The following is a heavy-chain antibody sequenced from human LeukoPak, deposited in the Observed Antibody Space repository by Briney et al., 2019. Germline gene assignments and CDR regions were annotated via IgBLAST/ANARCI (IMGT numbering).Heavy chain of an antibody. Sequence: ASVKVSCKASGYTFTSYGISWVRQAPGQGLEWMGWISAYNGNTDYAQKLQGRVTMTTDTSTSTAYMELRSLRSDDTAVYYCARERTPLIVITFGGVDEFDIWGQGTMVTVSS. CDR3: ARERTPLIVITFGGVDEFDI. CDR1: GYTFTSYG. J-gene: IGHJ3*02. CDR2: ISAYNGNT. D-gene: IGHD3-16*01. V-gene: IGHV1-18*01.